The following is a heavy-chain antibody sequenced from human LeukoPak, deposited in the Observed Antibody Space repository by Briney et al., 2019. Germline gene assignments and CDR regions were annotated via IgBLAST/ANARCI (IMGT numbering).Heavy chain of an antibody. CDR1: GFTVSNNY. J-gene: IGHJ4*02. CDR3: ARDPPGIAASVSGG. D-gene: IGHD6-13*01. Sequence: GGSLRLSCKASGFTVSNNYMNWVRQAPGKGLEWVALIYSGGTTDYADSVKGRFTISRDNSKNTLYLQMTNVRVEDTAVYYCARDPPGIAASVSGGWGQGTLVTVSS. CDR2: IYSGGTT. V-gene: IGHV3-53*01.